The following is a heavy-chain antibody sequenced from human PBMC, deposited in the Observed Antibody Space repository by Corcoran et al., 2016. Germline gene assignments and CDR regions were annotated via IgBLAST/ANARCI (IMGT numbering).Heavy chain of an antibody. CDR2: IYPGDSDT. J-gene: IGHJ6*02. Sequence: EVQLVQSGAEVKKPGESLKISCKGSGYSFTSYWIGWVRQMPGKGLEWMGIIYPGDSDTRYSPSFQGQVTISADKSISTAYLQWSSLKASDTATDYWAIRKRGFYDYYGMDVGGQGTTGTVAS. CDR3: AIRKRGFYDYYGMDV. CDR1: GYSFTSYW. V-gene: IGHV5-51*01.